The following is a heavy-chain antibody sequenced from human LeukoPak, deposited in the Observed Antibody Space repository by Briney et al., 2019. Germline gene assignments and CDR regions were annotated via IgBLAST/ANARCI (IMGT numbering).Heavy chain of an antibody. CDR1: GGSFSGYY. Sequence: SETLSLTCAVYGGSFSGYYWSWIRQPPGKGLEWIGEINHSGSTNYNPSLKSRVTISVDTSKNQFSLKLSSVTAADTAVYYCASSAFWSGHYPDVWGKGTTVTVSS. CDR3: ASSAFWSGHYPDV. J-gene: IGHJ6*04. D-gene: IGHD3-3*01. CDR2: INHSGST. V-gene: IGHV4-34*01.